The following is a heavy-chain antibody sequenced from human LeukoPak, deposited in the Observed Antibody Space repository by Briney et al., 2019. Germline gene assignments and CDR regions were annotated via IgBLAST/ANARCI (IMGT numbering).Heavy chain of an antibody. J-gene: IGHJ4*02. Sequence: PGGSLRLSCAASGFIFSRYWMSWVRQAPGKGPEWVANIKEDGREKYYVDSVKGRFTIATDIARTSLYLQMNSLRAEDTAVYYCSRDTLYHRSGGSCCLFDSWGQGTLVTVSS. D-gene: IGHD2-15*01. V-gene: IGHV3-7*01. CDR1: GFIFSRYW. CDR3: SRDTLYHRSGGSCCLFDS. CDR2: IKEDGREK.